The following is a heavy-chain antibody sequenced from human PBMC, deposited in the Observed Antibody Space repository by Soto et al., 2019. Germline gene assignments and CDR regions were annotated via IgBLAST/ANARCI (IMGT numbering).Heavy chain of an antibody. CDR1: GYGFTTYG. CDR2: ISAHNGNT. CDR3: ARGRYGDY. J-gene: IGHJ4*01. V-gene: IGHV1-18*01. Sequence: QIHLVQSGAEVKKPGASVKVSCKGSGYGFTTYGITWVRQAPGQGLEWMAWISAHNGNTNYAQKLEGRVTVTRDTSTSTAYMELRSLISDDTAVYYCARGRYGDYWGHGAMVNVS. D-gene: IGHD1-1*01.